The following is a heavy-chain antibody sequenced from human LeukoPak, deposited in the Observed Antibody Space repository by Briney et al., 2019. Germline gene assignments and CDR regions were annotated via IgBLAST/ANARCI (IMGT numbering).Heavy chain of an antibody. D-gene: IGHD2-15*01. J-gene: IGHJ4*02. Sequence: PSGTLSLTCAVSGGSISSSNWWNWIRQSPGKGLEWIGEIYHSGSTNYNPSLKSRVTISLDKSKNQFSLKMNSVIAADTAVYFCARAPYSGYDRYCTAGSCYSPFDYWGRGTLVTVSS. V-gene: IGHV4-4*02. CDR2: IYHSGST. CDR1: GGSISSSNW. CDR3: ARAPYSGYDRYCTAGSCYSPFDY.